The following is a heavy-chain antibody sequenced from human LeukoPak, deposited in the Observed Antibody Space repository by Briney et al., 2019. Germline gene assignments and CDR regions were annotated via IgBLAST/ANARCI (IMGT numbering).Heavy chain of an antibody. CDR2: IAYSGST. D-gene: IGHD1-1*01. Sequence: SETLSLTCTVSGGSVGSSTYYWGWIRQPPGKGLEWIASIAYSGSTYNPSLKSRVTISVDTSKNQFSLKLSSVTAADTAVYYCARHTDIAPLSNLKYWGQGTLVTVSS. CDR1: GGSVGSSTYY. J-gene: IGHJ4*02. CDR3: ARHTDIAPLSNLKY. V-gene: IGHV4-39*01.